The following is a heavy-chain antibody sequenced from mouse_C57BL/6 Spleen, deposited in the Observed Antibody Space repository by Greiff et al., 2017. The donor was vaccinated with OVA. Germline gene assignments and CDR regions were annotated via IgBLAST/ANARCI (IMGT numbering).Heavy chain of an antibody. V-gene: IGHV1-19*01. Sequence: EVQLQQSGPVLVKPGASVKMSCKASGYTFTDYYMHWVKPSHGKSLEWIGVINPYNGGTSYNQKFKGKATLTVDKSSSTAYMELHRLTSEDSAVYYCARCASLFAYWGQGTLVTVSA. J-gene: IGHJ3*01. CDR3: ARCASLFAY. CDR1: GYTFTDYY. D-gene: IGHD6-1*01. CDR2: INPYNGGT.